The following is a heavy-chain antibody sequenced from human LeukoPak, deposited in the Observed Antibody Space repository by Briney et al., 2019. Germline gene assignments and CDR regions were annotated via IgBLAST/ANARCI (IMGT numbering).Heavy chain of an antibody. J-gene: IGHJ3*02. CDR3: ARRRQSLWFGESSDAFDI. CDR2: INWNGGST. Sequence: GGSLRLSCAASGFTFDDYGMSWVRQAPGKGLEGVSGINWNGGSTGYADSVKGRFTISRDNAKNSLYLQMNSLRAEDTALYYCARRRQSLWFGESSDAFDIWGQGTMVTVSS. CDR1: GFTFDDYG. V-gene: IGHV3-20*04. D-gene: IGHD3-10*01.